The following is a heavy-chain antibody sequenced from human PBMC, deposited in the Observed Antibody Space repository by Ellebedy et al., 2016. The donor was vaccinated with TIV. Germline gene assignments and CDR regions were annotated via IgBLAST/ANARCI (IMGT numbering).Heavy chain of an antibody. CDR1: GYSFASYW. V-gene: IGHV5-51*01. CDR3: ARLPSANSNGYSFDY. J-gene: IGHJ4*02. D-gene: IGHD5-18*01. CDR2: IYPGDSES. Sequence: GESLKISCTGSGYSFASYWIGWVRQMPGKGLESMGIIYPGDSESRYSPSFQGPVTISADKSISTAYLQWSSLNASDTAMYYCARLPSANSNGYSFDYWGQGTLVTVSS.